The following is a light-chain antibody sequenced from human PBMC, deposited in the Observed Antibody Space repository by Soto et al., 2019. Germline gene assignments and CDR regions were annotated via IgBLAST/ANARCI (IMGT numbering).Light chain of an antibody. V-gene: IGKV3-11*01. CDR1: ENIHY. CDR3: QYRRA. CDR2: DVS. Sequence: VLTQSPATLSLSPGEGVTLSCRASENIHYLAWYQHKPGQPPRLLIDDVSVRATGTPARFSGSGSGTEFTLTIWSLEPEDFALYYCQYRRAFGQGTRLEFK. J-gene: IGKJ5*01.